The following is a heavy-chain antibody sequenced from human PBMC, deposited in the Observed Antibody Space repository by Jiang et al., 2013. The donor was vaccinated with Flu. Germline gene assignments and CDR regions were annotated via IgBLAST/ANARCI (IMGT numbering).Heavy chain of an antibody. CDR3: ARQTSITGTPPVYYYYGMDV. D-gene: IGHD1-7*01. CDR2: ISYDGSNK. J-gene: IGHJ6*02. Sequence: RQAPGKGLEWVAVISYDGSNKYYADSVKGRFTISRDNSKNTLYLQMNSLRAEDTAVYYCARQTSITGTPPVYYYYGMDVWGQGTTVTVSS. V-gene: IGHV3-30-3*01.